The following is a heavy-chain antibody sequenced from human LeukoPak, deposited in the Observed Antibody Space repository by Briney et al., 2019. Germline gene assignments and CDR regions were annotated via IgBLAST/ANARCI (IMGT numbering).Heavy chain of an antibody. D-gene: IGHD6-13*01. CDR3: ARRIHGSSHVDC. CDR2: IYYSGNT. V-gene: IGHV4-39*01. CDR1: GGPISSNSHS. Sequence: SETLSLTCTVSGGPISSNSHSWEWIRQPPGKGLEWIANIYYSGNTNYNPSLESRVTISVDASENQFSLKLNSVTAADTAVYYCARRIHGSSHVDCWGQGALVTVSS. J-gene: IGHJ4*02.